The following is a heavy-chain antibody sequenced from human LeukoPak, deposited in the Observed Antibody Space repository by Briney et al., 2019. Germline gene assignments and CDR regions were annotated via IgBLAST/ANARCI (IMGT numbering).Heavy chain of an antibody. CDR1: GFTFSTYS. Sequence: GGSLRLSCAASGFTFSTYSMNWVRQAPGKGLEWVSYISSTGGNMYYADSVKGRFTISRDNAQNSLYLQMNSLTAEDTAVYYCAREGSAADDFDYWGQGTLVTVSS. J-gene: IGHJ4*02. V-gene: IGHV3-48*04. D-gene: IGHD2-2*01. CDR3: AREGSAADDFDY. CDR2: ISSTGGNM.